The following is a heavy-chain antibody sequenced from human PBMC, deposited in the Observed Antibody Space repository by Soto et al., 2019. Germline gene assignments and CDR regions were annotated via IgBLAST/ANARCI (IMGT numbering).Heavy chain of an antibody. CDR2: VYYTGNT. CDR1: GGSFSSYF. Sequence: QVHLQESGPGLVKPSETLSLTCTVSGGSFSSYFWSWIRQPPGKGLEWMGFVYYTGNTNYDPSLKSRVFISIDTSKNQFSLRLTSVTAADTAMYYCTRGGSLWFGAQDSWGQGTLVTVSS. D-gene: IGHD3-10*01. CDR3: TRGGSLWFGAQDS. J-gene: IGHJ4*02. V-gene: IGHV4-59*01.